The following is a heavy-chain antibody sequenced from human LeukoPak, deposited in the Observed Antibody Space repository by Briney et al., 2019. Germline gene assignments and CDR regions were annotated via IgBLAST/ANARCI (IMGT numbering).Heavy chain of an antibody. CDR2: IIPILGIA. CDR3: ASLLGYCSSTSCAYGMDV. J-gene: IGHJ6*02. V-gene: IGHV1-69*02. Sequence: GASAKVSCKASGGTFSSYTISWVRQAPGQGLEWMGRIIPILGIANYAQKFQGRVTITADKSTSTAYMELSSLRSEDTAVYYCASLLGYCSSTSCAYGMDVWGQGTTVTVSS. CDR1: GGTFSSYT. D-gene: IGHD2-2*01.